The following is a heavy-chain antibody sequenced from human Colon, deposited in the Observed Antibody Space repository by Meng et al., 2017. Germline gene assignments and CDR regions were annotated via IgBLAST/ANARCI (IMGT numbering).Heavy chain of an antibody. CDR3: GFVEAGTNAGAFDM. CDR2: ISHSGST. D-gene: IGHD1-14*01. J-gene: IGHJ3*02. CDR1: GGSFTGYY. V-gene: IGHV4-34*01. Sequence: QVQLQQWGARLLKTSETLSPTCAVYGGSFTGYYWSWIRQPPGKGLEWIGEISHSGSTKYNPSLKSRVTISVDTSKNQFSLRLNSVTAADTAMYYCGFVEAGTNAGAFDMWGQGTMVTVSS.